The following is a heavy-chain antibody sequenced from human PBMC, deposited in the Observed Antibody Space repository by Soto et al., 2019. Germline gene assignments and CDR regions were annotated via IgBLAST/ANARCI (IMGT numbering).Heavy chain of an antibody. CDR2: ISYDGSNK. J-gene: IGHJ4*02. D-gene: IGHD6-19*01. CDR3: AKQPYSSGLYYFDY. Sequence: QVPLVESGGGVVQPGRSLRLSCAASGFTFSSYAMHWVRQAPGKGLEWVAVISYDGSNKYYADSVKGRFTISRDNSKNTLYLQMNSLRAEDTAVYYCAKQPYSSGLYYFDYWGQGTLVTVSS. V-gene: IGHV3-30-3*02. CDR1: GFTFSSYA.